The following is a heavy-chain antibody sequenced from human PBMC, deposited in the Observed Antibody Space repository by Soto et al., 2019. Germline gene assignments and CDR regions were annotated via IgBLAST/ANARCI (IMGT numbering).Heavy chain of an antibody. Sequence: SETLSLTCTVSGGSISSYYWSWIRQPPGKGLEWIGYIYYSGSTNYNPSLKSRVTISVDTSKNQFSLKLSSVTAADTAVYYCARLRSGYDPGTFFDYWGQGTLVTVSS. D-gene: IGHD5-12*01. CDR1: GGSISSYY. CDR2: IYYSGST. V-gene: IGHV4-59*08. J-gene: IGHJ4*02. CDR3: ARLRSGYDPGTFFDY.